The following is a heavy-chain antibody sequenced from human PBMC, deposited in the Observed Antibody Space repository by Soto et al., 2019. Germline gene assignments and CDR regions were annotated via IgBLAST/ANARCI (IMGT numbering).Heavy chain of an antibody. CDR1: GFTFSSYG. CDR3: ARNIYDTYGMDV. D-gene: IGHD3-3*01. CDR2: IWYDGSNK. J-gene: IGHJ6*02. V-gene: IGHV3-33*01. Sequence: GGSLRLSCAASGFTFSSYGMHWVRQAPGKGLEWVAVIWYDGSNKYYADSVKGRFTISRDNSKNTLYLQMGSLRAEDMAVYYCARNIYDTYGMDVWGQGTTVTVSS.